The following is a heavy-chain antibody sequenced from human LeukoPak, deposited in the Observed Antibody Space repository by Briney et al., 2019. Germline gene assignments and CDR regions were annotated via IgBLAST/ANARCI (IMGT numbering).Heavy chain of an antibody. CDR1: GFTVSSNY. CDR3: AKDHVYYYDSSVYRYLDY. V-gene: IGHV3-66*01. J-gene: IGHJ4*02. CDR2: IYSGGST. D-gene: IGHD3-22*01. Sequence: PGGSLRLSCAASGFTVSSNYMSWVRQAPGKGLEWVSVIYSGGSTYYADSVKGRFTISRDNSKNTLYLQMNSLRAEDTAVYYCAKDHVYYYDSSVYRYLDYWGQGTLVTVSS.